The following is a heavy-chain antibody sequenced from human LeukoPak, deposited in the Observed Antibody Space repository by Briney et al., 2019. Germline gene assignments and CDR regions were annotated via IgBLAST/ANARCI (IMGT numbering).Heavy chain of an antibody. V-gene: IGHV4-34*01. D-gene: IGHD5-12*01. J-gene: IGHJ4*02. CDR2: INHSGST. CDR1: GGSFSGYY. CDR3: AREFSGYDFDY. Sequence: SETLSLTCAVYGGSFSGYYWSWIRQPPGKGLEWIGEINHSGSTNYNPSLKSRVTISVDTSKSQFSLKLSSVTAADTAVYYCAREFSGYDFDYWGQGTLVTVSS.